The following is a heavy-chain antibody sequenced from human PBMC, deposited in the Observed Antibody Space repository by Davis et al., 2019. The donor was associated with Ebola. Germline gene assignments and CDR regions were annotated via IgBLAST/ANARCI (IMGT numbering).Heavy chain of an antibody. D-gene: IGHD3-10*01. CDR3: AREVAGSYYFDF. Sequence: GESLKISCAASGFTVSSNYMSWVRQAPGKGLEWVSVIYIGGDTKYADSVKGRFTISRDNSKNTLFLQMNSLRAEDTAVYYCAREVAGSYYFDFWGQGTLVTVSS. V-gene: IGHV3-53*01. CDR1: GFTVSSNY. CDR2: IYIGGDT. J-gene: IGHJ4*02.